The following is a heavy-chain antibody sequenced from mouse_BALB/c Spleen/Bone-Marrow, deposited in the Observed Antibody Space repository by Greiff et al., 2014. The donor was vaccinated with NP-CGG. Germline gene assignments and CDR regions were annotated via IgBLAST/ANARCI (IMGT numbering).Heavy chain of an antibody. V-gene: IGHV1-54*01. CDR1: GYAFTNYL. J-gene: IGHJ3*01. Sequence: VQLQQSGAELVRPGTSVKVSYKASGYAFTNYLIEWIKQRPGQGLEWIGVSNPGSGGTNYNEKFKGKATLTADKSSSTAYMQLSSLTSDDSAVYFCARETVRGFAYWGQGTLVTVSA. CDR2: SNPGSGGT. D-gene: IGHD3-2*01. CDR3: ARETVRGFAY.